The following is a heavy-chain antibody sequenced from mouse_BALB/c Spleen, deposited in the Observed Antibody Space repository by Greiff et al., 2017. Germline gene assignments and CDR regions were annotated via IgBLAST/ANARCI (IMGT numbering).Heavy chain of an antibody. D-gene: IGHD1-1*01. CDR2: ISTYYGDA. Sequence: VQLQQSGAELVRPGVSVKISCKGSGYTFTDYAMHWVKQSHAKSLEWIGVISTYYGDASYNQKFKGKATMTVDKSSSTAYMELASLTSEDSAVYFCARSDGPYGTDYYAMDYWGQGTSVTVSS. J-gene: IGHJ4*01. CDR3: ARSDGPYGTDYYAMDY. V-gene: IGHV1S137*01. CDR1: GYTFTDYA.